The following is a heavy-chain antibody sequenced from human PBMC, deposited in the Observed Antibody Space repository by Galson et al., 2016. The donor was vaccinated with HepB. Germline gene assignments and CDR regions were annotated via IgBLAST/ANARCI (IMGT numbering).Heavy chain of an antibody. CDR3: ARLTPDGYNLYFDY. J-gene: IGHJ4*02. Sequence: SETLSLTCIVSGDSISSSLYYWGYIRQPPGKGLEWIGTIFYSGNTYYNPSLKSRVTITVDTSKNQFSMKLTSVTAADTAIYYCARLTPDGYNLYFDYWGQGTLGIVSA. D-gene: IGHD5-24*01. CDR1: GDSISSSLYY. V-gene: IGHV4-39*01. CDR2: IFYSGNT.